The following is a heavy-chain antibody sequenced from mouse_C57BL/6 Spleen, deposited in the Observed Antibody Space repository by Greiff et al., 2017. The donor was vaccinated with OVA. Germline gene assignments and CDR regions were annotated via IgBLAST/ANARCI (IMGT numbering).Heavy chain of an antibody. CDR2: ILPGSGST. CDR3: SSRGYDSPGAY. Sequence: VQLQQSGAELMKPGASVQLSCKATGSPFPGYWIEWVKQRPGTGLEWIGEILPGSGSTNYNETVKGKDKFTADTSSNTAYMPLSSLTTEDSAIYYWSSRGYDSPGAYWGQGTLVTVSA. CDR1: GSPFPGYW. V-gene: IGHV1-9*01. J-gene: IGHJ3*01. D-gene: IGHD2-4*01.